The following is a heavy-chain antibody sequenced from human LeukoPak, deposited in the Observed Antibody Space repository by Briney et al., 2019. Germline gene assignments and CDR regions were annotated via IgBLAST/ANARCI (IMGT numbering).Heavy chain of an antibody. CDR2: VYYSGSA. V-gene: IGHV4-39*07. CDR1: GGSISSSSYY. D-gene: IGHD6-19*01. Sequence: SETLSLTCTVSGGSISSSSYYWGWIRQPPGKGLEWIGSVYYSGSAYYNPSLKSRVTISVDTSKNQFSLKLSSVTAADAAVYYCARVALAVADTGWIDPWGQGTLVTVSS. CDR3: ARVALAVADTGWIDP. J-gene: IGHJ5*02.